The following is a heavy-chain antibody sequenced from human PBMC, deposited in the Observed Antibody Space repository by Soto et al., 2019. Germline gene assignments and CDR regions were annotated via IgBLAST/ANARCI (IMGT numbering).Heavy chain of an antibody. V-gene: IGHV1-69*01. CDR1: GGTFSSYA. Sequence: QVQLVQSGAEVKKPGSSVKVSCKASGGTFSSYAISWVRQAPGQGLEWMGGIIPIFGTANYAQKFQGRGTITADECTSTAYMERSSLRSEDTDVYYWARGESSGWYRDYYNYGMDVWGQGTTVTVSS. CDR3: ARGESSGWYRDYYNYGMDV. D-gene: IGHD6-19*01. J-gene: IGHJ6*02. CDR2: IIPIFGTA.